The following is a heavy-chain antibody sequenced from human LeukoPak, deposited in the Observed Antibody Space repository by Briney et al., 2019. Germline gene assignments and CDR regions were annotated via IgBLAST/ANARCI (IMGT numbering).Heavy chain of an antibody. Sequence: GGSLRLSCAASGFTFSSYCMSWVRQAPGKGLEWVANIRQDEGEIYYVDSVKGRFTISRDNAKNSLYLQMNFLRAEDTVIYYCARDKLEGPTKLDYWGQGAQVTVSS. V-gene: IGHV3-7*01. J-gene: IGHJ4*02. CDR3: ARDKLEGPTKLDY. CDR1: GFTFSSYC. D-gene: IGHD1-26*01. CDR2: IRQDEGEI.